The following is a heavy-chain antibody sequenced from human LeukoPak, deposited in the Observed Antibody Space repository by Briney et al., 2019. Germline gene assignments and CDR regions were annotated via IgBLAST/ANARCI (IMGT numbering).Heavy chain of an antibody. CDR2: IYVGNSDT. J-gene: IGHJ3*02. CDR1: GYTFTTSW. D-gene: IGHD1-20*01. V-gene: IGHV5-51*01. Sequence: GESPKISCQGFGYTFTTSWIGWVRQLPGKGLEWMAIIYVGNSDTKYSPSFQGQVSTTTDRSISTAYLQWSSLQASDTAIYYCARSPGITGTTVFAFDIWGQGTMVTVSS. CDR3: ARSPGITGTTVFAFDI.